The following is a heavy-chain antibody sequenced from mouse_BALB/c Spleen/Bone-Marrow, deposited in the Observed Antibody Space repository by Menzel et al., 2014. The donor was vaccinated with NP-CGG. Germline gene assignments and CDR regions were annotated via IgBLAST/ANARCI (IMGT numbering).Heavy chain of an antibody. CDR1: GYSFTAYF. CDR2: INPYNGDT. CDR3: GRVYCYGSSYFDY. V-gene: IGHV1-37*01. J-gene: IGHJ2*01. Sequence: VQLKESGPELMKPGASVKISCKASGYSFTAYFMNWAKQSHGKSLEWIGRINPYNGDTFYNQKFKGKATLTVDKSSSTAHMELRNLTSEDYAVYYCGRVYCYGSSYFDYWGQGTTLTGSS. D-gene: IGHD1-1*01.